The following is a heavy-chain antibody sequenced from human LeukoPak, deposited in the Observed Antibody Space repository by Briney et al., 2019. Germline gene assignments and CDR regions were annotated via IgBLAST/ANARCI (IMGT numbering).Heavy chain of an antibody. CDR2: IYQTTT. CDR3: ARNFPGRTEDV. V-gene: IGHV4-59*01. Sequence: PSETLSLTCTVSGDSMSSYFWTWVRQFPGKGLEWVGYIYQTTTTYNPSLKGRVTISADMSRNQLSLKVTSVTAADTAVYYCARNFPGRTEDVWGKGTTVIVSS. CDR1: GDSMSSYF. D-gene: IGHD1-14*01. J-gene: IGHJ6*04.